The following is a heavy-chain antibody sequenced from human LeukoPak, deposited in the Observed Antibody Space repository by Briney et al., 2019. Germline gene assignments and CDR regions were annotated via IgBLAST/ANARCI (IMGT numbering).Heavy chain of an antibody. CDR2: IRYDGSNK. J-gene: IGHJ4*02. D-gene: IGHD1-26*01. CDR1: GFTFSSYG. V-gene: IGHV3-30*02. CDR3: ARDSRSGSYSGHFDY. Sequence: LAGGSLRLSCAASGFTFSSYGMHWVRQAPGKGLEWVAFIRYDGSNKYYADSVKGRFTISRDNSKNTLYLQMNSLRAEDTAVYYCARDSRSGSYSGHFDYWGQGTLVTVSS.